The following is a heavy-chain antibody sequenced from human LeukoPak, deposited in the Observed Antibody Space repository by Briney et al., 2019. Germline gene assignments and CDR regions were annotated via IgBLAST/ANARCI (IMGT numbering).Heavy chain of an antibody. V-gene: IGHV4-59*01. D-gene: IGHD2-2*01. CDR1: GGSISSYY. J-gene: IGHJ5*02. CDR2: IYYSGST. Sequence: TASETLSLTCTVSGGSISSYYWSWIRQPPGKGLEWIGYIYYSGSTNYNPSLKSRVTISVDTSKNQFSLKLSSVTAADTAVYYCARGETYCSSTSCSNWFDPWGQGTLVTVSS. CDR3: ARGETYCSSTSCSNWFDP.